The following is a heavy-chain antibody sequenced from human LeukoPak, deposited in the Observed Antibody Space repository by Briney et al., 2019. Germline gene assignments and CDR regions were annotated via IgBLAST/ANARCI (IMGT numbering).Heavy chain of an antibody. CDR2: IDNSGST. CDR3: VRGRRTIFGVVIPHFDN. V-gene: IGHV4-59*01. J-gene: IGHJ4*02. Sequence: SETLSLTCTVSGGSISSYYWSWIRQAPEKGLEWIGYIDNSGSTNSNPSLKSRVTMSVDTTKNQFSLKLSSVTAADTAVYYCVRGRRTIFGVVIPHFDNWGQGTLVTVSS. D-gene: IGHD3-3*01. CDR1: GGSISSYY.